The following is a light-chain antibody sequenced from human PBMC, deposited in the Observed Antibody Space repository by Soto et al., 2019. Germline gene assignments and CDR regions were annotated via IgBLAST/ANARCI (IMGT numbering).Light chain of an antibody. J-gene: IGLJ3*02. V-gene: IGLV2-14*03. CDR2: NVS. CDR3: NSYTTSSTLV. Sequence: QSALTQPASVSGSPGQSITISCTGSSSDVGGYNYVSWYQHHPGKAPKLLIYNVSDRPSGVSNRFSGSKSGNTASLTISGLQSEDEADYYFNSYTTSSTLVFGGGTKLTVL. CDR1: SSDVGGYNY.